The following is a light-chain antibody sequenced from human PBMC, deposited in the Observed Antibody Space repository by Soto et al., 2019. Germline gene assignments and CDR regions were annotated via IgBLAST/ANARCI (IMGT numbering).Light chain of an antibody. CDR1: SSDVGDYNY. CDR2: DVS. J-gene: IGLJ1*01. Sequence: QSVLTQPASVSGSPGQSITISCTGTSSDVGDYNYVSWYQQHPGKAPKLVIFDVSDRPSGVSNRFSGSKSGNTASLTISGLQAEDEADYYCSSYTSSSTRVFGTGTKFTVL. V-gene: IGLV2-14*01. CDR3: SSYTSSSTRV.